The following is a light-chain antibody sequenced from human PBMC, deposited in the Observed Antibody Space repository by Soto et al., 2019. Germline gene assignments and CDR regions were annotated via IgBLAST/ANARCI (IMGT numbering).Light chain of an antibody. Sequence: EIVLTQSPGTLSLSPWERATLSCRSSQSVSSSYLAWYQQKPGQAPRLLIYGASSRATGTPDRISGGGSGTDFTLTISRLEPEDFAVYYCQHYGGSPLTFGQGTRLEIK. CDR3: QHYGGSPLT. CDR2: GAS. J-gene: IGKJ5*01. CDR1: QSVSSSY. V-gene: IGKV3-20*01.